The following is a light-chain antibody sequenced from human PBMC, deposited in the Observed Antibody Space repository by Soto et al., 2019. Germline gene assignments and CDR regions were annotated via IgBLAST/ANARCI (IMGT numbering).Light chain of an antibody. Sequence: IIMTQSPATLSVSPGERVTFSGRASQSISTNLAWYQQKPGQAPRLLIYGATTRDTHIPDRFSGTGSETEFTLSVSSLQSEDFAIYYCQQYYDWPLVTFGGGTRVEI. J-gene: IGKJ4*01. CDR2: GAT. CDR3: QQYYDWPLVT. V-gene: IGKV3-15*01. CDR1: QSISTN.